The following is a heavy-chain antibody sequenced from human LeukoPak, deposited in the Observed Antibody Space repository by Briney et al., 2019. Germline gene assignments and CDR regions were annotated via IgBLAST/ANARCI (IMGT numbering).Heavy chain of an antibody. V-gene: IGHV4-34*01. Sequence: RSSETLSLTCTVSGDSISSSYWSRSWIRQPPGKGLEWIGEINHSGSTNYNPSLKSRVTISVDTSKNQFSLKLSSVTAADTAVYYCARVDKNGGTSFDYWGQGTLVTVSS. CDR3: ARVDKNGGTSFDY. CDR1: GDSISSSY. D-gene: IGHD2-8*01. CDR2: INHSGST. J-gene: IGHJ4*02.